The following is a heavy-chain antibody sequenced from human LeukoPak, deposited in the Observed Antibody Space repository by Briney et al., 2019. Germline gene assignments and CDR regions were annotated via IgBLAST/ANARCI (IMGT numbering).Heavy chain of an antibody. CDR3: ARDCGTSCYDY. J-gene: IGHJ4*02. CDR2: IYHSGSA. Sequence: KPSETLSVTCTVSGYSISSGYYWGWIRQPPGKGLEWIGSIYHSGSAYYNPSLKSRVTISVDTSKNQFSLKLSSVTAADTAVYYCARDCGTSCYDYWGQGTLVTVCS. V-gene: IGHV4-38-2*02. D-gene: IGHD2-2*01. CDR1: GYSISSGYY.